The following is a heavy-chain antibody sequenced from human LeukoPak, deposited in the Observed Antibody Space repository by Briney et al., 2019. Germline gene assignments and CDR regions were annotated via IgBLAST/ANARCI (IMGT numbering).Heavy chain of an antibody. Sequence: GGSLRLSCAASGFTFRSYSMNWVRQAPGKGLEWVSYISSRTSDTNYIDSVKGRFTISRDNAKNSLYLQMNSLRAEDTAVYYCTRVGSSGSVDYWGQGTLVTVSS. V-gene: IGHV3-21*05. D-gene: IGHD1-1*01. CDR1: GFTFRSYS. CDR2: ISSRTSDT. J-gene: IGHJ4*02. CDR3: TRVGSSGSVDY.